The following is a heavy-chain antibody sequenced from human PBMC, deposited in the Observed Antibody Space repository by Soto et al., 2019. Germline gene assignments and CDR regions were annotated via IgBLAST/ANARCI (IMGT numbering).Heavy chain of an antibody. V-gene: IGHV1-8*01. J-gene: IGHJ6*02. CDR3: AREKPSYGMDV. CDR1: GYTFTSYD. CDR2: MNPNRGNT. Sequence: QVQLVQSGAEVKKPGASVKVSCKASGYTFTSYDINWVRQATGQGLAWMGWMNPNRGNTGHAKTYQGRVTMTRNTSISTAYMELSSLRSEDTAVYYCAREKPSYGMDVWGQGTTVTVSS.